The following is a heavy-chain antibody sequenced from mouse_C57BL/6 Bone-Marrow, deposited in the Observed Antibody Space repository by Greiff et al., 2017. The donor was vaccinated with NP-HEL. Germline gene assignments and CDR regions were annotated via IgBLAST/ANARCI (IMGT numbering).Heavy chain of an antibody. CDR3: ARDPYGYGDY. CDR2: ISYDGSN. D-gene: IGHD2-2*01. CDR1: GYSITSGYY. V-gene: IGHV3-6*01. J-gene: IGHJ2*01. Sequence: DVKLQESGPGLVKPSQSLSLTCSVTGYSITSGYYWNWIRQFPGNKLEWMGYISYDGSNNYNPSLKNRISITRDTSKNQFFLKLNSVTTEDTATYYCARDPYGYGDYWGQGTTLTVSS.